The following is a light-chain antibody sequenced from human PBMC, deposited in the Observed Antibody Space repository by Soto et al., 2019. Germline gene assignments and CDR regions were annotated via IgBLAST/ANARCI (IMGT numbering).Light chain of an antibody. CDR1: QSISSW. Sequence: DIQMTQSPSTLSASVGDRVTITCRASQSISSWLAWYQQKPGKAPKLLIYDASSLESGVPSRFSGSGSGTEFTLPISSLQPDVFEIFSCKQYNIFPLVLFGGGT. J-gene: IGKJ4*01. CDR2: DAS. V-gene: IGKV1-5*01. CDR3: KQYNIFPLVL.